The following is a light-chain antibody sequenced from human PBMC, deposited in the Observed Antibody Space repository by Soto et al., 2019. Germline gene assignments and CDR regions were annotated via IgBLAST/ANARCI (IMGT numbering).Light chain of an antibody. V-gene: IGKV1-5*03. CDR2: KAS. J-gene: IGKJ2*01. CDR1: QSISSW. Sequence: DIQMTQSPSTLSASVGDRVTITCRASQSISSWLAGYQQKPGKAPNLLIYKASSLESGVPSRFSGSGSGTKFTLTIISLQPDDFATYYCQQYNSYSRNTFGQGTKLEIK. CDR3: QQYNSYSRNT.